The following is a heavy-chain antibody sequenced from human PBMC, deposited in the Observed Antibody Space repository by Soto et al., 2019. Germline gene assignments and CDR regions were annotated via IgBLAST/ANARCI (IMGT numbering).Heavy chain of an antibody. CDR3: ARGASGYYPLAWFDP. V-gene: IGHV4-31*03. D-gene: IGHD3-3*01. Sequence: SETLSLTCTVSGDSLSSRGYYWGWIRQLPGKGLEWIGYIYYSGSTYYNPSLRSRVTMSVDTPKNQFSLKLSSVTAADSAVYYCARGASGYYPLAWFDPWGQGTLVTVSS. J-gene: IGHJ5*02. CDR2: IYYSGST. CDR1: GDSLSSRGYY.